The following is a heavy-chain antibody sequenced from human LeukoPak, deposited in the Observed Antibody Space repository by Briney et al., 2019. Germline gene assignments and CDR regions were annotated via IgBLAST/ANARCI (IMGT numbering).Heavy chain of an antibody. J-gene: IGHJ4*02. V-gene: IGHV4-4*07. Sequence: KSSETLSLTCTVSGGSISSYYWSWIRQPAGKGLEWIGRIYTSGSTNYNPSLKSRVTMSVDTSKNQFSLKLSSVTAADTAVYYCASGEERAAAGRGSGHRFDYWGQGTLVTVSS. CDR1: GGSISSYY. CDR3: ASGEERAAAGRGSGHRFDY. CDR2: IYTSGST. D-gene: IGHD6-13*01.